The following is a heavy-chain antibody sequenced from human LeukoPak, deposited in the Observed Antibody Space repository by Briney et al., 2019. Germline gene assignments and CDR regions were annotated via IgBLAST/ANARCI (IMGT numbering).Heavy chain of an antibody. V-gene: IGHV4-61*08. J-gene: IGHJ5*02. CDR2: IYYSGST. D-gene: IGHD2-2*01. CDR3: ARAGGSTIPGGSFDP. Sequence: SETLSLTCTVSGGSISSSALHWGWIRQPPGKGLEWIGYIYYSGSTNYNPSLKSRVTISVDTSKNQFSLKLSSVTAADTAVYYCARAGGSTIPGGSFDPWGQGTLVTVSS. CDR1: GGSISSSALH.